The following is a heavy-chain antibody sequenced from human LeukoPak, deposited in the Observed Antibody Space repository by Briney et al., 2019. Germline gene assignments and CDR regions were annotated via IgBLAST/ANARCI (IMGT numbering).Heavy chain of an antibody. CDR3: ARESKGWARDFNFDY. V-gene: IGHV3-30*04. D-gene: IGHD6-19*01. CDR1: GFTFSSYA. CDR2: ISYDGSNK. J-gene: IGHJ4*02. Sequence: GGSLRLSCAASGFTFSSYAMHWVRQAPGKGLEGVAVISYDGSNKYYADSVKGRFTISRDNSKNTLYLQMNSLRAEDTDVYYCARESKGWARDFNFDYWGQGTLVTVSS.